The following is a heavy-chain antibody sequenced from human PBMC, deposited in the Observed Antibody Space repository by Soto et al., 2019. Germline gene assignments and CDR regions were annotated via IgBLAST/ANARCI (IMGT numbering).Heavy chain of an antibody. CDR2: ISSSSSYI. J-gene: IGHJ6*02. CDR3: ARHIAYYGGNSHYGMDV. V-gene: IGHV3-21*01. CDR1: GFTFSSYS. Sequence: GGSLRLSCAASGFTFSSYSMNWVRQAPGKGLEWVSSISSSSSYIYYADSVKGRFTISRDNAKNSLYPQMNSLRAEDTAVYYCARHIAYYGGNSHYGMDVWGQGTTVTVSS. D-gene: IGHD4-17*01.